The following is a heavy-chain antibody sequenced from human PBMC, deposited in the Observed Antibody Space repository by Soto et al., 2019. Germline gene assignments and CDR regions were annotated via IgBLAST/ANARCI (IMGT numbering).Heavy chain of an antibody. CDR2: IYYSGST. CDR1: GGSISSGGYY. D-gene: IGHD4-4*01. J-gene: IGHJ6*02. V-gene: IGHV4-31*03. Sequence: QVQLQESGPGLVKPSQTLSLTCTVSGGSISSGGYYWSWIRQHPGKGLEWIGYIYYSGSTYYNPSLKSRVTISVDTSKNQFSLKLSSVTAVDTAVYYCARFDYRLYYYYGMDVWGQGTTVTVSS. CDR3: ARFDYRLYYYYGMDV.